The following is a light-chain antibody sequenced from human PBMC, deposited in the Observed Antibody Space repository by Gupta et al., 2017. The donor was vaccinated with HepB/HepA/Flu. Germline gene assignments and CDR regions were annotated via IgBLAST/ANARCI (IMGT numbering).Light chain of an antibody. V-gene: IGLV1-44*01. J-gene: IGLJ2*01. Sequence: QSVLPQPPSASRPPGQRVTISCSGDTSNIGSNTVKWYQHLPGTAPKLLIFSNNVRPSGVPDRFSGSKSGTSASLAISGLQSEDEADYYCASWDDSRNGGVFGGGTKVTVL. CDR3: ASWDDSRNGGV. CDR2: SNN. CDR1: TSNIGSNT.